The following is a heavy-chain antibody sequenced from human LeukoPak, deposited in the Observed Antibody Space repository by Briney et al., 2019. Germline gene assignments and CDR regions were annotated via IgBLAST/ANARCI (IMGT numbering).Heavy chain of an antibody. V-gene: IGHV4-34*01. CDR3: ARTRGYCSGGSCYVVWFDP. Sequence: SETLSLTCTVSGGSISTNYYWGWIRQPPGKGLEWIGEINHSGSTNYNPSLKSRVTISVDTSKNQFSLKLSSVTAADTAVYYCARTRGYCSGGSCYVVWFDPWGQGTLVTVSS. CDR1: GGSISTNYY. J-gene: IGHJ5*02. CDR2: INHSGST. D-gene: IGHD2-15*01.